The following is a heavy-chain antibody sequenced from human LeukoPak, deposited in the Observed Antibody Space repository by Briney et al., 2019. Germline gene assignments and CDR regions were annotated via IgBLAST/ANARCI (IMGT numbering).Heavy chain of an antibody. CDR2: ISPSGGST. Sequence: ASVKVSCKAFGYTFTSNYMHWVRQAPGQGPEWMGVISPSGGSTTYAQKFQGRVTLTRDMSTSTDYLELSSLRSEDTAVYYSATPHDYYDSSGYYHTKGYYFDYWGQGTLVTVSS. J-gene: IGHJ4*02. CDR3: ATPHDYYDSSGYYHTKGYYFDY. CDR1: GYTFTSNY. D-gene: IGHD3-22*01. V-gene: IGHV1-46*01.